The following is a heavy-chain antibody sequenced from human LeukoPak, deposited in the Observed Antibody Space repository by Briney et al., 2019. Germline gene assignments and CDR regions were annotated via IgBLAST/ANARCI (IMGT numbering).Heavy chain of an antibody. CDR1: GGSISSYY. D-gene: IGHD1-1*01. Sequence: PSETLSPTCTVSGGSISSYYWSWIRRPPGKGVEWIGYIYYSGSTNYNPSLKSRVTISVNTSKNQFSLKLSSVTAADTAVYYCARSRWNDGMDVWGQGTTVTVSS. CDR3: ARSRWNDGMDV. CDR2: IYYSGST. V-gene: IGHV4-59*01. J-gene: IGHJ6*02.